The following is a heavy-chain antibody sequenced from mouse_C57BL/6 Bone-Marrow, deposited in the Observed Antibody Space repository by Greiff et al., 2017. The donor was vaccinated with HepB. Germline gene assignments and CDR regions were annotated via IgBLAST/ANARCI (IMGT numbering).Heavy chain of an antibody. D-gene: IGHD1-1*01. Sequence: DVKLQESGPGMVKPSQSLSLTCTVTGYSITSGYDWHWIRHFPGNKLEWMGYISYSGSTNYNPSLKSRISITHDTSKNHFFLKLNSVTTEDTATYYCARDPLITTVVAEDYWGQGTSDTVSS. V-gene: IGHV3-1*01. J-gene: IGHJ4*01. CDR3: ARDPLITTVVAEDY. CDR2: ISYSGST. CDR1: GYSITSGYD.